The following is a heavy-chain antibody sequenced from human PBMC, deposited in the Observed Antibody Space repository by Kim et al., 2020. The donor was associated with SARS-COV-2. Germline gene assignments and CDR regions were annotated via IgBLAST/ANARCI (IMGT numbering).Heavy chain of an antibody. CDR1: GGSVSSGSYY. CDR3: ARDKANLAAAGTSYYY. J-gene: IGHJ6*01. CDR2: IYYSGST. Sequence: SETLSLTCTVSGGSVSSGSYYWSWIRQPPGKGLEWIGYIYYSGSTNYNPSLKSRVTISVDTSKNQFSLKLSSVTAADTAVYYCARDKANLAAAGTSYYY. D-gene: IGHD6-13*01. V-gene: IGHV4-61*01.